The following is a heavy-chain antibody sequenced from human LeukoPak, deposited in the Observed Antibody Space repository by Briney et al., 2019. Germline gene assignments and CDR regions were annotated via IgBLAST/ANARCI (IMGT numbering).Heavy chain of an antibody. CDR1: GYTFTGYY. Sequence: ASVKVSCKASGYTFTGYYMHRVRPAPGQGLEWMGWINPNSGGTNYAQKFQGRVTMTRDTSISTAYMELSRLRSDDTAVYYCASSTTVTNGIFSLAFDYWGQGTLVTVSS. J-gene: IGHJ4*02. CDR3: ASSTTVTNGIFSLAFDY. V-gene: IGHV1-2*02. D-gene: IGHD4-17*01. CDR2: INPNSGGT.